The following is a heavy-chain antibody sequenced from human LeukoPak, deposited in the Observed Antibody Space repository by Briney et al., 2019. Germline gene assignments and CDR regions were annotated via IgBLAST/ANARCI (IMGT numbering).Heavy chain of an antibody. CDR1: GGSISSYY. CDR3: AREPPGRALYYYYYMDV. J-gene: IGHJ6*03. CDR2: IYYSGST. V-gene: IGHV4-59*12. Sequence: PSETLSLTCTVSGGSISSYYWSWIRQPPGKGLEWIGYIYYSGSTNYNPSLKSRVTISVDTSKNQFSLKLSSVTAADTAVYYCAREPPGRALYYYYYMDVWGKGTTVTVSS.